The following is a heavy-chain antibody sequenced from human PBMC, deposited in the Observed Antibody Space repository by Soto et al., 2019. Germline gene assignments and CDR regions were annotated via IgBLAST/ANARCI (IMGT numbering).Heavy chain of an antibody. CDR1: GYSFTSYW. D-gene: IGHD5-12*01. Sequence: EVQLVQSGAEVKKPGESLRISCKGSGYSFTSYWISWVRQMPGKGREWMGRIDPSDSYTNYSPSFQGHVTISADKSVSTAHLQLSSQKASDTPMYYCARRGYGGYGRGDAFDIWGQGTMVTVSS. CDR2: IDPSDSYT. J-gene: IGHJ3*02. CDR3: ARRGYGGYGRGDAFDI. V-gene: IGHV5-10-1*03.